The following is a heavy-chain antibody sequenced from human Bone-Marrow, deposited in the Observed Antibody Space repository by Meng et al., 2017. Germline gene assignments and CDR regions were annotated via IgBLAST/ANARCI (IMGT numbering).Heavy chain of an antibody. D-gene: IGHD4-17*01. Sequence: ASVKVSCKASGYTFTSYAMHWVRQAPGQRLEWMGWINAGNGNTKYSQKFQGRVTITRDTSASTAYMELSSLRSEETAVYYCARTTVTFLYYYYYGMDVWGQGTMVTVSS. CDR3: ARTTVTFLYYYYYGMDV. J-gene: IGHJ6*02. CDR1: GYTFTSYA. V-gene: IGHV1-3*01. CDR2: INAGNGNT.